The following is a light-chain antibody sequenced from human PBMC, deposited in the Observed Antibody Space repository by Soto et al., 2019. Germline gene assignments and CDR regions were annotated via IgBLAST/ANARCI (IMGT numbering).Light chain of an antibody. CDR1: SRDVGGYNY. CDR3: SSYTTSRTYVV. CDR2: EVR. J-gene: IGLJ2*01. V-gene: IGLV2-14*01. Sequence: QSVLTQPASVSGSPGQSITISCAGTSRDVGGYNYVSWYQQHPGKAPKLMIYEVRNRPSGVSNRFSGSKSGNTASLTISGLQAEDEADYYCSSYTTSRTYVVFGGGTKLTVL.